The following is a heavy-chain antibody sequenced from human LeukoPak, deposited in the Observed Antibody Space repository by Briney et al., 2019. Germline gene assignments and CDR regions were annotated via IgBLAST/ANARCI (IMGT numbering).Heavy chain of an antibody. D-gene: IGHD1-26*01. V-gene: IGHV3-7*01. CDR1: GINFRAYW. Sequence: GGSLRLSCTASGINFRAYWMSWVRQAPGKGLEWVANIKQDGSEKHYVDSVKGRFTISRDNAKNSLDLEMNSLRAEDMAVYYCARDKTVGATQLDYWGQGTLVTVSS. CDR2: IKQDGSEK. CDR3: ARDKTVGATQLDY. J-gene: IGHJ4*02.